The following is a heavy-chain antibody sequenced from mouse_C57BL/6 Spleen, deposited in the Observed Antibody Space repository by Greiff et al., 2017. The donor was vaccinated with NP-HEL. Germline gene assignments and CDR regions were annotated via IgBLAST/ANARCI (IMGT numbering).Heavy chain of an antibody. CDR3: ARSDYYGSSPLFDY. D-gene: IGHD1-1*01. CDR2: IDPSDSYT. CDR1: GYTFTSYW. Sequence: VQLQQSGAELVRPGTSVKLSCKASGYTFTSYWMHWVKQRPGQGLEWIGVIDPSDSYTNYNQKFKGKATLTVDTSSSTAYMQLSSLTSEDSAVYYCARSDYYGSSPLFDYWGQSTTLTVSS. V-gene: IGHV1-59*01. J-gene: IGHJ2*01.